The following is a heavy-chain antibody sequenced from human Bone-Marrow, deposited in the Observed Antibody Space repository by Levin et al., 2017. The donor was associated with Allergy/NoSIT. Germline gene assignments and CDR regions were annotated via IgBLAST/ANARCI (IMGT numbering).Heavy chain of an antibody. D-gene: IGHD3-22*01. CDR1: GGSISSSSYY. Sequence: GSLRLSCTVSGGSISSSSYYWGWIRQPPGKGLEWIGSIYYSGSTYYNPSLKSRVTISVDTSKNQFSLKLSSVTAADTAVYYCAREDYYDSSGYKFDYWGQGTLVTVSS. V-gene: IGHV4-39*02. CDR3: AREDYYDSSGYKFDY. J-gene: IGHJ4*02. CDR2: IYYSGST.